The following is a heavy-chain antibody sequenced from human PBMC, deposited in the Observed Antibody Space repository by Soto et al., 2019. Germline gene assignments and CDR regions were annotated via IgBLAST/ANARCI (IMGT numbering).Heavy chain of an antibody. V-gene: IGHV1-8*01. CDR1: GYTFTSYD. D-gene: IGHD3-16*01. CDR3: ARSSYAYGHNELEH. J-gene: IGHJ4*02. Sequence: ASVKVSCKASGYTFTSYDINWVRQATGRGLEWMGWMNPNSGNTGYAQKFQGRVTTTRNTSISTAYMELSSLRSEDTAVYYCARSSYAYGHNELEHWGKGTLVTVST. CDR2: MNPNSGNT.